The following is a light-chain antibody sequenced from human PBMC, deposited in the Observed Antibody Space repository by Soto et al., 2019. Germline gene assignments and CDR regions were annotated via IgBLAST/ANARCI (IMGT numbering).Light chain of an antibody. V-gene: IGKV1-39*01. CDR1: QSISNF. Sequence: DIRMTQSPSSLSASVGDRVSITCRASQSISNFLNWYQQKPGKAPKLLIYAASNLHSGVPSRFSGSGSGTEFTLTITSLQAEDVAVFYCQQYFTTPLTFGPGTKVDIK. CDR3: QQYFTTPLT. CDR2: AAS. J-gene: IGKJ3*01.